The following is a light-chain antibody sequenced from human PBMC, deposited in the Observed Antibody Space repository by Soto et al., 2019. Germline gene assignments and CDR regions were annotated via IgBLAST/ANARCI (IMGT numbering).Light chain of an antibody. J-gene: IGKJ1*01. CDR1: QSVSDK. V-gene: IGKV3-15*01. CDR2: HAS. Sequence: RVMPQSPATVSVSPGERATLSCRASQSVSDKLAWYQQKPGQAPRLLIYHASARATGIPARFSGSGSGTEFTLTISGLQSEDFAVYYCQQYNNWPPWTFGLGTKV. CDR3: QQYNNWPPWT.